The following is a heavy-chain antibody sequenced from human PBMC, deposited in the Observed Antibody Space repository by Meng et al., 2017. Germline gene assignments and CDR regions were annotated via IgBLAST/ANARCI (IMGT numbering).Heavy chain of an antibody. V-gene: IGHV3-48*03. CDR2: ISSSGSTI. CDR1: GFTFSSYE. J-gene: IGHJ4*02. CDR3: ASFRVGATKGGTFDY. Sequence: GESLKISCAAFGFTFSSYEMNWVRQAPGKGLEWVSYISSSGSTIYYADSVKGRFTISRDNAKNSLYLQMNSLRAEDTAVYYCASFRVGATKGGTFDYWGQGTLVTVSS. D-gene: IGHD1-26*01.